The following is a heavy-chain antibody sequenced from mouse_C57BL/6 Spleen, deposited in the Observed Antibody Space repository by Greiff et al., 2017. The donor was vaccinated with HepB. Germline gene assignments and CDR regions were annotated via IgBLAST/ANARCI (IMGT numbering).Heavy chain of an antibody. D-gene: IGHD2-2*01. CDR1: GFTFSSYG. J-gene: IGHJ1*03. CDR2: ISSGGSYT. CDR3: ARRKIYYGYDDGYWYFDV. Sequence: EVQLVESGGDLVKPGGSLKLSCAASGFTFSSYGMSWVRQTPDKRLEWVATISSGGSYTYYPDSVKGRFTISRDNAKNTLYLQMSSLKSEDTAMYYCARRKIYYGYDDGYWYFDVWGTGTTVTVSS. V-gene: IGHV5-6*01.